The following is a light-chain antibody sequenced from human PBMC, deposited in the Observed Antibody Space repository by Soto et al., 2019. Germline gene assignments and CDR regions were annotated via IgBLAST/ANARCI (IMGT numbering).Light chain of an antibody. V-gene: IGLV2-14*01. J-gene: IGLJ3*02. CDR1: GSDVGGYNY. CDR3: SSYTSSSSLKWV. Sequence: QSALTQPASVSGSPGQSITISCTGTGSDVGGYNYVSWYQQHPGKAPKLMIYEVSNRPSGVSNRFSGSKSGNTASLTISGLQAEDEADYYCSSYTSSSSLKWVFGGRTKLTVL. CDR2: EVS.